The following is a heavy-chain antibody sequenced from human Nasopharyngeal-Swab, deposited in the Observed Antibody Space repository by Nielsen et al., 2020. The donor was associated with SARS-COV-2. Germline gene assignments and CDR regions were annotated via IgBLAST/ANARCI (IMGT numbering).Heavy chain of an antibody. CDR1: GFTFSNYA. D-gene: IGHD1-26*01. V-gene: IGHV3-74*01. J-gene: IGHJ4*02. CDR3: TRAGSYRFDY. Sequence: GESLKISCAASGFTFSNYAMGWVRQAPGKGLVWVSRINPAGSTTDYEDSVRGRFTISRDNAKNTLYLQMNSLTVEDSAVYFCTRAGSYRFDYWGQGTLVTVSS. CDR2: INPAGSTT.